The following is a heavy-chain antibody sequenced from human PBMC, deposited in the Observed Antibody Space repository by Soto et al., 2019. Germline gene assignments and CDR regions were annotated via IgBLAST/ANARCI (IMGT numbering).Heavy chain of an antibody. CDR1: GGPVSNSNDY. D-gene: IGHD2-8*01. CDR3: VSQRTSVLTPAYFDY. CDR2: VYYRGRS. J-gene: IGHJ4*02. V-gene: IGHV4-39*01. Sequence: SDTLSLTSTVSGGPVSNSNDYWGWIRQSPGKGLEWIGSVYYRGRSYSKSSVKSRVTISVDTSKNQFSLNLNSVTASDTAVYYCVSQRTSVLTPAYFDYWGPGALVTVSS.